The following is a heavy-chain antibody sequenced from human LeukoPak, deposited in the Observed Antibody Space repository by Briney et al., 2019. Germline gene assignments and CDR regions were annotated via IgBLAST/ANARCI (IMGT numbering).Heavy chain of an antibody. J-gene: IGHJ4*02. D-gene: IGHD2-2*01. CDR3: ARGGDIVVVPAAVYFGY. Sequence: GGSLRLSCAASGFTFSSYGMHWVRQAPGKGLEWVAVIWYDGSNKYYADSVKGRFTISRDNSKNTLYLQMNSLRAEDTAVYYCARGGDIVVVPAAVYFGYWGQGTLVTVSS. V-gene: IGHV3-33*01. CDR2: IWYDGSNK. CDR1: GFTFSSYG.